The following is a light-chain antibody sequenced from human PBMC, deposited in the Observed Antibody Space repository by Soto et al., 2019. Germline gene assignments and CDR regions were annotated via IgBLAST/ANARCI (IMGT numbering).Light chain of an antibody. CDR2: EVS. J-gene: IGLJ2*01. Sequence: QSVLTQPASVSGSPGQSITISCTGTSSDVGRYNYVSWFQQHPGKAPKLMIFEVSTRPSGVSNRFSGSKSGNTASLTISGLQIEDEADYYCCSYTSSTSAVFGGGTMLTVL. CDR1: SSDVGRYNY. CDR3: CSYTSSTSAV. V-gene: IGLV2-14*01.